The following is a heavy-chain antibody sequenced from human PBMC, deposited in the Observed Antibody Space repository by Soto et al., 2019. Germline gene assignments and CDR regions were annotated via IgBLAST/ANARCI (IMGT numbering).Heavy chain of an antibody. J-gene: IGHJ4*02. V-gene: IGHV3-7*03. CDR2: IKQDESEK. CDR3: ASDRSRGTYYLRGVTYFFEE. CDR1: GLTFTDYW. D-gene: IGHD1-26*01. Sequence: PGGSLRLSCVTYGLTFTDYWMSWVRQAPGKGLEWVANIKQDESEKNYLDSVKGRFTIPRDNAKNSLYLQMNSLRAEDTAVYYCASDRSRGTYYLRGVTYFFEEWGQGAPVTVSS.